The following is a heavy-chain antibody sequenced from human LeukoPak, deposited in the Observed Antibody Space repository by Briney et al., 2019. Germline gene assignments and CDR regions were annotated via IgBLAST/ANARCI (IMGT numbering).Heavy chain of an antibody. CDR3: VKDLEGGSGSYDFDY. Sequence: SGGSLRLSCAASGFTFSSYAMIWVRQAPGKGLEWVSAISGSGGSTYYADSVKGRFTISRDNSKNALYLQMNSLRAEDTAVYYCVKDLEGGSGSYDFDYWGQGTLVTVSS. CDR2: ISGSGGST. CDR1: GFTFSSYA. V-gene: IGHV3-23*01. D-gene: IGHD3-10*01. J-gene: IGHJ4*02.